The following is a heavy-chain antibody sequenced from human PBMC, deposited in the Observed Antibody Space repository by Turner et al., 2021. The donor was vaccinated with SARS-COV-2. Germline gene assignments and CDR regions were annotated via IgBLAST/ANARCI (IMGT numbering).Heavy chain of an antibody. Sequence: EVQLVESGGGLVQPGGSLRLSCAASEITVSSNYMSWVRQAPGKGLEWVSVIYSGGSTFYADSVKGRFTISRDNSKNTLYLQINSLRSEDTAVYYCARDLVSYGMDVWGQGTTVTVSS. D-gene: IGHD3-16*01. J-gene: IGHJ6*02. CDR2: IYSGGST. CDR1: EITVSSNY. V-gene: IGHV3-66*01. CDR3: ARDLVSYGMDV.